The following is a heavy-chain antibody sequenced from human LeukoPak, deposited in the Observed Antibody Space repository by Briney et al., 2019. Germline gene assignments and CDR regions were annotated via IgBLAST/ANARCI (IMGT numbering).Heavy chain of an antibody. V-gene: IGHV3-53*01. D-gene: IGHD3-22*01. CDR2: FYSGGST. Sequence: GGSLRLSCAASGFTLSSNYMSWVRQAPGKGLEWVSLFYSGGSTYYADSVKGRFTISRDNSKNTLYLQMNSLRAEDTAVYYCARVPLYDSSATWGQGTLVTVSS. CDR3: ARVPLYDSSAT. CDR1: GFTLSSNY. J-gene: IGHJ4*02.